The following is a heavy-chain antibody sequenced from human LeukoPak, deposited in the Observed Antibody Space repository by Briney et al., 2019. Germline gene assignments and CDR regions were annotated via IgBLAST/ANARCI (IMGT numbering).Heavy chain of an antibody. Sequence: ASETLSLTCTVSGASISSHYWSWIRQPPGKGLEWIGYIYYSGSSNYNPSLKSRVTISLDTSKNQFSLKLSSVTAADTAVYYCARGDLAGYGYLGYWGQGTLVTVSS. V-gene: IGHV4-59*11. CDR1: GASISSHY. J-gene: IGHJ4*02. CDR3: ARGDLAGYGYLGY. D-gene: IGHD3-10*01. CDR2: IYYSGSS.